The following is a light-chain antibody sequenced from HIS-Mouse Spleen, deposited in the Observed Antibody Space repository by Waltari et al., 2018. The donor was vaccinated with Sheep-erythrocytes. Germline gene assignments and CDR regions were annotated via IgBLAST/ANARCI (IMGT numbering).Light chain of an antibody. Sequence: QSALTQPRSVSGSPGQSVTISCTGTSSDVGGYNYVSWYQQHPGKAPKLMIYDVSTRPHGVPVRFSGSKSGNTAALTISGLQAEDEADYYCCSYAGSYNHVFATGPKVSVL. CDR2: DVS. J-gene: IGLJ1*01. V-gene: IGLV2-11*01. CDR3: CSYAGSYNHV. CDR1: SSDVGGYNY.